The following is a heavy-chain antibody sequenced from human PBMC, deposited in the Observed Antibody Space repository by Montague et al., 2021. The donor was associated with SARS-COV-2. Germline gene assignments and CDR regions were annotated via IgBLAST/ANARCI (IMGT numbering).Heavy chain of an antibody. D-gene: IGHD4-11*01. CDR2: IMADGSQK. Sequence: SLRLSCAASDFSLDLSWMSWVRQAPEKGLEWVANIMADGSQKYYVDSVKGRFTISRDKAYKSVYLQMNSLRVEDTAVYYCAREKTVRGIYYFGMDVWGQGTTVTVSS. V-gene: IGHV3-7*03. CDR1: DFSLDLSW. J-gene: IGHJ6*02. CDR3: AREKTVRGIYYFGMDV.